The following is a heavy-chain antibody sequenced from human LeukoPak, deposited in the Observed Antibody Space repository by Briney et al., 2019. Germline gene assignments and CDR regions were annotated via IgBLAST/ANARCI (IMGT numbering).Heavy chain of an antibody. CDR3: ARLPGDSSSFPFDY. J-gene: IGHJ4*02. CDR1: GYNFTSYW. CDR2: IYPGDSDT. Sequence: GESLKISCKSSGYNFTSYWIAWVRQMPGKGLEWMGIIYPGDSDTRYSPSFQGQVTISADKSISTAYLQWSSLKASDTAMYYCARLPGDSSSFPFDYWGQGTLVTVSS. V-gene: IGHV5-51*01. D-gene: IGHD6-13*01.